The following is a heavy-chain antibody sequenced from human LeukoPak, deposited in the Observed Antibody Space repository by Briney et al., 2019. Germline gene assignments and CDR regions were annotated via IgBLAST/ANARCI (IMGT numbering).Heavy chain of an antibody. CDR1: AFTVSGNY. J-gene: IGHJ4*02. CDR3: ARGLGPDY. D-gene: IGHD3-9*01. V-gene: IGHV3-11*04. CDR2: ISSSGNTI. Sequence: PGGSLRLSCAASAFTVSGNYMSWVRQAPGKGLEWVSYISSSGNTIYYADSVKGRFTISRDNAKNSLYLRMNSLRAEDTALYYCARGLGPDYWGQGTLVTVSS.